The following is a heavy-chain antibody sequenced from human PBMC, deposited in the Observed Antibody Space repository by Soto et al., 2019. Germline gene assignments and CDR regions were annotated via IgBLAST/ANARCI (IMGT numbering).Heavy chain of an antibody. CDR2: IYYTGRT. Sequence: QVQLQESGPGLVKPSQTLSLTCTVSGGSINNDNYYWSWIRQHPRKGLEWIGYIYYTGRTYYNPSLKSRVTISVDTSKNQFSLKLTSVTAADTVVYYCAKSHINGYYYGMDVWGQGTTVTVSS. V-gene: IGHV4-31*03. D-gene: IGHD2-8*01. CDR1: GGSINNDNYY. CDR3: AKSHINGYYYGMDV. J-gene: IGHJ6*02.